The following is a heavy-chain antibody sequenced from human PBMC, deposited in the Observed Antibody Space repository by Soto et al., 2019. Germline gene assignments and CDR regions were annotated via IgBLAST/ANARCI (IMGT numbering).Heavy chain of an antibody. CDR1: GFSLSTSGMH. V-gene: IGHV2-70*04. Sequence: SGPTLVNPPQALTLTCTFSGFSLSTSGMHLSWIRQPPGKALEWLARIDWDDDKFYSNSLKTRLTISKDTSKNQVVLTMTNMDPVDTATYYCARIGSSIRDVWGQGTTVTVSS. CDR3: ARIGSSIRDV. J-gene: IGHJ6*02. D-gene: IGHD1-26*01. CDR2: IDWDDDK.